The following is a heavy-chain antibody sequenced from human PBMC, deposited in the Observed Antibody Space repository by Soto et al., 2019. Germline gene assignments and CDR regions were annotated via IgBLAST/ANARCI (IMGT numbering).Heavy chain of an antibody. D-gene: IGHD5-18*01. Sequence: ASVKVSCKASGGTFSSYAISWVRQAPGQGLEWMGWISGYNGNTNFAQNLQGRVTMTTDTPTSTAFMELRSLRSDDTAVYYCARDTAMALPDAWGQGTLVTVSS. V-gene: IGHV1-18*01. J-gene: IGHJ4*02. CDR1: GGTFSSYA. CDR2: ISGYNGNT. CDR3: ARDTAMALPDA.